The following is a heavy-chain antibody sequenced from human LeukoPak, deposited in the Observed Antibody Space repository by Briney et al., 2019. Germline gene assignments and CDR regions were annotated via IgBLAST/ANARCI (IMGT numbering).Heavy chain of an antibody. CDR1: GGSFSGYY. V-gene: IGHV4-34*01. Sequence: PSETLSLTCAVYGGSFSGYYWSWIRQPPGKGLEWIGEINHSGSSNYNPSLKSQVTISVDTSKNQFSLKLSSVTAADTAVYYCARGEDGDYYFQHWGQGTLVTVSS. CDR3: ARGEDGDYYFQH. J-gene: IGHJ1*01. CDR2: INHSGSS. D-gene: IGHD4-17*01.